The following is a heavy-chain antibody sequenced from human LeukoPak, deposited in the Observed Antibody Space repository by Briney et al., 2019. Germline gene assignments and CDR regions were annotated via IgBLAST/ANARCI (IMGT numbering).Heavy chain of an antibody. Sequence: ASVKVSCKASGYTFTSYAMHWVRQAPGQRLEWMGWINAGNGNTNSAQKLQGRVTMTTDTSTSTAYMELRSLRSDDTAVYYCARQGCSGGSCYHVDYWGQGTLVTVSS. D-gene: IGHD2-15*01. CDR1: GYTFTSYA. V-gene: IGHV1-3*01. CDR3: ARQGCSGGSCYHVDY. CDR2: INAGNGNT. J-gene: IGHJ4*02.